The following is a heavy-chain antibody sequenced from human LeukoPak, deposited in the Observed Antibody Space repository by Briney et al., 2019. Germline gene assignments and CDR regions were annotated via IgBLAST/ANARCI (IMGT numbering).Heavy chain of an antibody. CDR3: ARQISYSNAWTTI. D-gene: IGHD5-18*01. CDR2: INYSGST. J-gene: IGHJ3*02. V-gene: IGHV4-59*08. Sequence: SETLSLTCTVSGGSITTYFWSWIRQAPGKGLEWIGFINYSGSTNSNPALKSRLTMSIDTSRNHFSLKLSSVTAADTAVYFCARQISYSNAWTTIWGQGTMVTVSS. CDR1: GGSITTYF.